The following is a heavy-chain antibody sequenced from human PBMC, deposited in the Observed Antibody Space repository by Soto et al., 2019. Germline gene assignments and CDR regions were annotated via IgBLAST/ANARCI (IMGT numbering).Heavy chain of an antibody. CDR1: GVTFSSYA. J-gene: IGHJ4*02. CDR2: IIPIFGTA. D-gene: IGHD6-6*01. Sequence: GASVKVSCKASGVTFSSYAISWVRQAPGQGLEWMGGIIPIFGTANYAQKFQGRVTITADESTSTAYMELSSLRSEDTAVYYCARPSIAARRGGLDYWGQGTLVTVSS. V-gene: IGHV1-69*13. CDR3: ARPSIAARRGGLDY.